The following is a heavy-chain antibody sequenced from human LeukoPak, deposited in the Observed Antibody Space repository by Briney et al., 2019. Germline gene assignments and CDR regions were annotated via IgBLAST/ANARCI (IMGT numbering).Heavy chain of an antibody. V-gene: IGHV1-46*01. Sequence: ASVKVSCKASGYTFTSYYMHWVRQAPGQGLEWMGIINPSGGSTSYAQKFQGRVTITRNTSISTAYMELSSLRSEDTAVYYCARGYGSSSCFDYWGQGTLVTVSS. J-gene: IGHJ4*02. CDR2: INPSGGST. CDR1: GYTFTSYY. CDR3: ARGYGSSSCFDY. D-gene: IGHD6-13*01.